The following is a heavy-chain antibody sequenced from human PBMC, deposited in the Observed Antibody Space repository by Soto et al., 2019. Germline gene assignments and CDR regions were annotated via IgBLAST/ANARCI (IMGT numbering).Heavy chain of an antibody. J-gene: IGHJ4*02. CDR2: IIPIFGTA. V-gene: IGHV1-69*12. CDR3: ARVLVPAHTDY. D-gene: IGHD2-2*01. Sequence: QVQLVQSGAEVKKPGSSVKVSCTASGVPFSSYAISWVRQAPGQGLEWMGGIIPIFGTANYAQKFQGRVTITEDESTSTDYMELSSLRSEDTAVYYCARVLVPAHTDYWGQGTLVTVSS. CDR1: GVPFSSYA.